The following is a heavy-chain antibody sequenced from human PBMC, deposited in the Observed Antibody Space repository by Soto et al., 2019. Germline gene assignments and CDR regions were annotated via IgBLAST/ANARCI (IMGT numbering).Heavy chain of an antibody. CDR3: TRDHRLLWFGELLI. J-gene: IGHJ4*02. CDR1: GYTFTNYY. D-gene: IGHD3-10*01. CDR2: INPSGGST. Sequence: QVQLVQSGAEVKKPGASVKVSCKASGYTFTNYYIHWVRQAPGQGLEWMGIINPSGGSTDYTQKFQDRVTMSRNTYTSAVYMELSSLRSEYKAVYYCTRDHRLLWFGELLIWDQGTLVTVSS. V-gene: IGHV1-46*01.